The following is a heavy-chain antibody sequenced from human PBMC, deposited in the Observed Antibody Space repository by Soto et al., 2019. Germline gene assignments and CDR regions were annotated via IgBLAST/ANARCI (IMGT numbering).Heavy chain of an antibody. CDR3: ARGGCSSTSCFLFDY. V-gene: IGHV3-21*01. Sequence: PGGSLRLSCAASGFTFNSYSMNWVRQAPGKGLEWVSSISSSSTSIYYADSVKGRFTISRDNAKNSLYLQMNSLRDEDTAVYYCARGGCSSTSCFLFDYWAQGTLVTVSS. CDR1: GFTFNSYS. CDR2: ISSSSTSI. J-gene: IGHJ4*02. D-gene: IGHD2-2*01.